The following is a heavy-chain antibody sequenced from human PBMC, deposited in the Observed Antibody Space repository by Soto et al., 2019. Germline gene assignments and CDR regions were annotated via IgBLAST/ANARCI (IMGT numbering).Heavy chain of an antibody. V-gene: IGHV4-59*01. CDR1: GGSISSYY. Sequence: QVQLQESGPGLVKPSETLSLTCTVSGGSISSYYWSWIRQPPGKGLEWIGYIYYSGSTNYNPSLKSLVTISVYTSKNQFSLKLSSVTAADTAVYYCAREEERWLQNGAFDIWGQGTMVTVSS. CDR2: IYYSGST. D-gene: IGHD5-12*01. J-gene: IGHJ3*02. CDR3: AREEERWLQNGAFDI.